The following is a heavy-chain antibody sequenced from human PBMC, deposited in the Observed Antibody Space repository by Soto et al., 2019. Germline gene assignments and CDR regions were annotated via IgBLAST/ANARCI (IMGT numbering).Heavy chain of an antibody. CDR2: MNPNSGNT. CDR3: ARGAVRRRFLEWPRHQKCDR. V-gene: IGHV1-8*01. D-gene: IGHD3-3*01. CDR1: GYTFTSYD. Sequence: GASVKVSCKASGYTFTSYDINWVRQATGQGLEWMGWMNPNSGNTGYAQKFQGRVTMTRNTSISTAYLELSSLRSEETAVYYCARGAVRRRFLEWPRHQKCDRWGQGTLVSVAS. J-gene: IGHJ5*02.